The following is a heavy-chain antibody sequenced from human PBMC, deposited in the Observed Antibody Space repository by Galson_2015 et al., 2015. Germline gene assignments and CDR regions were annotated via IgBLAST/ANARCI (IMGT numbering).Heavy chain of an antibody. CDR1: GFTFSSYT. Sequence: SLRLSCAASGFTFSSYTISWVRQAPGKGLEWVSYLSSSSATIYYADSVKGRFTISRDNAKNSLYLQMNSLRDEDTAVYYCARDPWRGSYKVFYFDYWGQGTLVTVSS. D-gene: IGHD1-26*01. CDR3: ARDPWRGSYKVFYFDY. CDR2: LSSSSATI. V-gene: IGHV3-48*02. J-gene: IGHJ4*02.